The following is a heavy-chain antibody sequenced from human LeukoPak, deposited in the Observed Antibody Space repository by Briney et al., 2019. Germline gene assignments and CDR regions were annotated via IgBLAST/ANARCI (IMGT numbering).Heavy chain of an antibody. CDR1: GGSISSSSYY. D-gene: IGHD6-13*01. V-gene: IGHV4-61*01. CDR2: IYYSGST. CDR3: ARDRYSSSWFDAFDI. J-gene: IGHJ3*02. Sequence: SETLSLTCTVSGGSISSSSYYWGWIRQPPGKGLEWIGYIYYSGSTNYNPSLKSRVTISVDTSKNQFSLNLNSVTAADTAVYYCARDRYSSSWFDAFDIWGQGTMVTVSS.